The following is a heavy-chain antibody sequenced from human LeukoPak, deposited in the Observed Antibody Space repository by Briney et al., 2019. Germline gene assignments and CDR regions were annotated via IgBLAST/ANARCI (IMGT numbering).Heavy chain of an antibody. V-gene: IGHV3-23*01. J-gene: IGHJ4*02. Sequence: GGSLRLSCAASGFIFSSYPMSWVRQAPGKGLEWVSTISGSGSSTYYADSVKGRFTISRDNSKNTLYLQMISLRAEDTAVYYCAKGHYYDSSGYLYYFDYWGQGTLVTVSS. D-gene: IGHD3-22*01. CDR1: GFIFSSYP. CDR3: AKGHYYDSSGYLYYFDY. CDR2: ISGSGSST.